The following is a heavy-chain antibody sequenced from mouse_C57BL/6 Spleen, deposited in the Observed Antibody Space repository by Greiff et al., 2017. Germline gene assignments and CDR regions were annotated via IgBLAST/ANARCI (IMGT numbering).Heavy chain of an antibody. J-gene: IGHJ2*01. CDR2: IYPGSGST. CDR1: GYTFPSYW. V-gene: IGHV1-55*01. Sequence: QVQLQQPGAELVKPGASVKMSCKASGYTFPSYWITWVKQRPGQGLEWIGDIYPGSGSTNYNEKFKSKATLTVDTSSSTAYMQLSSLTSEDSAVYYCARPAYYSNYVDYWGQGTTLTVSS. D-gene: IGHD2-5*01. CDR3: ARPAYYSNYVDY.